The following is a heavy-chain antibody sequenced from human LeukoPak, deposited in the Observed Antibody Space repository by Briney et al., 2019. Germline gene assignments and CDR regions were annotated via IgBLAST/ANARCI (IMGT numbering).Heavy chain of an antibody. CDR3: ARSSAWSPFDY. CDR1: GGSISSGGYY. V-gene: IGHV4-61*08. J-gene: IGHJ4*02. Sequence: SQTLSLTCTVSGGSISSGGYYWSWIRQPPGKGLEWIGYISFSGNTNYNPSLKSRVTISLDTSKNQFSLKLSSVTATDTAVYYCARSSAWSPFDYWGQGTLVTVSS. D-gene: IGHD6-19*01. CDR2: ISFSGNT.